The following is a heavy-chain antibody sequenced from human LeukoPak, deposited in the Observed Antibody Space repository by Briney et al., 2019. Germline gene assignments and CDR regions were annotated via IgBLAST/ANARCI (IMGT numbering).Heavy chain of an antibody. CDR3: AKEMGSGRAEAFDI. D-gene: IGHD1-26*01. Sequence: GESLKLSCAVSGYTFNDDAMHWVRRDPVVGLVWVSVFRGDGGSTHYADSVKGRFTISSNNYKTSLSLHLNSLRTEDTALYYCAKEMGSGRAEAFDIWGQGTMVTVSS. J-gene: IGHJ3*02. CDR2: FRGDGGST. CDR1: GYTFNDDA. V-gene: IGHV3-43*02.